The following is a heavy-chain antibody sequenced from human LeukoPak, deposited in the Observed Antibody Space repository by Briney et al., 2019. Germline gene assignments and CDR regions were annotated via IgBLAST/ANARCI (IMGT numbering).Heavy chain of an antibody. CDR1: GGSISSGGYY. J-gene: IGHJ5*02. CDR2: IYYSGST. CDR3: ARLYYDSRGYYWFDP. D-gene: IGHD3-22*01. Sequence: PSETLSLTCTVSGGSISSGGYYWSWIRQHPGKGLEWIGYIYYSGSTYSNPSLKSRVTVSVDTSKNQFSLKLSSVTAADTAVYYCARLYYDSRGYYWFDPWGQGTLVTVSS. V-gene: IGHV4-39*01.